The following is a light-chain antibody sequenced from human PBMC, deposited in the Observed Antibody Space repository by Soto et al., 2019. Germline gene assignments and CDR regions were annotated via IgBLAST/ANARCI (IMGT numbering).Light chain of an antibody. CDR1: SSDVGAYNY. CDR2: DVR. J-gene: IGLJ1*01. CDR3: CSYAGSFLKV. V-gene: IGLV2-11*01. Sequence: ALTQPLSVSGSPGQSVTISCTGTSSDVGAYNYVSWYQQHPGKAPKLVISDVRKRPSGVPDRFSGSKSGNTASLTISGLQAEDEADYHCCSYAGSFLKVFGTGTRSPS.